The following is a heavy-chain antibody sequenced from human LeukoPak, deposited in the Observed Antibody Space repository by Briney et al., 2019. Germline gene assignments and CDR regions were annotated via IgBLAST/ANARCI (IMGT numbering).Heavy chain of an antibody. CDR3: ARDSDPLRFLEWLSYNWFDP. Sequence: GASVKVSCKXSGYTFTSNGISWVRQAPRQGLEWMGRISAYNGNTNYAQKLQGRVTMTTDTSTSTAYMELRSLRSDDTAVYYCARDSDPLRFLEWLSYNWFDPWGQGTLVTVSS. CDR1: GYTFTSNG. CDR2: ISAYNGNT. V-gene: IGHV1-18*01. D-gene: IGHD3-3*01. J-gene: IGHJ5*02.